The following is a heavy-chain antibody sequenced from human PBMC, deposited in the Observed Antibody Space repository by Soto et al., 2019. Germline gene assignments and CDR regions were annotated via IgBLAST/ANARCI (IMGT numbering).Heavy chain of an antibody. J-gene: IGHJ6*03. CDR3: ARALGQATVTTPDHYYYYYMDV. D-gene: IGHD4-4*01. CDR1: GYTFTSYD. V-gene: IGHV1-8*01. Sequence: ASVKVSCKASGYTFTSYDINWVRQATGQGLEWMGWMNPNSGNTGYAQKFQGRVTMTRNTSISTAYMELSSLRSEDTAVYYCARALGQATVTTPDHYYYYYMDVWGKGTTVTVSS. CDR2: MNPNSGNT.